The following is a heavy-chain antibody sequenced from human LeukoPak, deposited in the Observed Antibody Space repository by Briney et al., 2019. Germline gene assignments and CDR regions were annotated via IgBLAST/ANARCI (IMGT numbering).Heavy chain of an antibody. J-gene: IGHJ4*02. D-gene: IGHD2-15*01. CDR2: SNPNSGGT. Sequence: ASVKVSCKASGYTSTVYYMHWGRHAPGQGLEWMGWSNPNSGGTNYAQKFQSRVTMTRDTSISTAYMELSRLRSDDTAVYYCARRYCSGGSCYSGSDYWGQGTLVTVSS. CDR1: GYTSTVYY. CDR3: ARRYCSGGSCYSGSDY. V-gene: IGHV1-2*02.